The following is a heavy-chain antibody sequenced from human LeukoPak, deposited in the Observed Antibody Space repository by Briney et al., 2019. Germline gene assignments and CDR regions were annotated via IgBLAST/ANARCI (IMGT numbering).Heavy chain of an antibody. D-gene: IGHD5-12*01. CDR3: AKWVKAFQWATTANYFDY. Sequence: AGGSLRLSCAASGFTFSSYAMSWVRQAPGKGLEWVSGISGSGGSTYYADSVKGRFTISRDNSKNTLYLQMNSLRAEDTAVYYCAKWVKAFQWATTANYFDYWGQGTLVTVSS. CDR2: ISGSGGST. CDR1: GFTFSSYA. V-gene: IGHV3-23*01. J-gene: IGHJ4*02.